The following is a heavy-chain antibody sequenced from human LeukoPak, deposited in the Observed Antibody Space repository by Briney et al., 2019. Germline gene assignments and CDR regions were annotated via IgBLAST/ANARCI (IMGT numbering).Heavy chain of an antibody. V-gene: IGHV1-8*01. CDR2: MNPNSGNT. CDR3: AKDRTSGSYSANYFDY. D-gene: IGHD1-26*01. J-gene: IGHJ4*02. Sequence: ASVKVSCKASGYTFTSYDINWVRQATGQGLEWMGWMNPNSGNTGYAQKFQGRVTMTRNTSISTAYMELSSLRSEDTAVYYCAKDRTSGSYSANYFDYWGQGTLVTVSS. CDR1: GYTFTSYD.